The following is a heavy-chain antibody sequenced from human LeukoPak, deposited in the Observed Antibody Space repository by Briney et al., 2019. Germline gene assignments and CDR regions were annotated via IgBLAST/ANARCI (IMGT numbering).Heavy chain of an antibody. CDR1: GGSISSYY. CDR2: IFYSGST. CDR3: ARDNWNYGSSMDV. Sequence: SETLSLTCTVSGGSISSYYWSWIRQPPGKGLEWIGYIFYSGSTNYNPSLKSRVTISVDTSKNQFSLKLSSVTAADTAVYHCARDNWNYGSSMDVWGQGTTVTVSS. D-gene: IGHD1-7*01. J-gene: IGHJ6*02. V-gene: IGHV4-59*01.